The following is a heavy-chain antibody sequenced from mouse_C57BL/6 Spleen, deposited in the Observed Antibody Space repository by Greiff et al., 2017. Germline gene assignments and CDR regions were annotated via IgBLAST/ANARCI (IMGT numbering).Heavy chain of an antibody. CDR2: ISSGGDYI. Sequence: EVKLMESGEGLVKPGGSLKLSCAASGFTFSSYAMSWVRQTPEQRLEWVAYISSGGDYIYYAATVKGRFTISGDNAWNTLYLQLSRLKSEDTAMYYCTRKGGDGYYDYWGQGTTLTVSS. V-gene: IGHV5-9-1*02. D-gene: IGHD2-3*01. CDR3: TRKGGDGYYDY. J-gene: IGHJ2*01. CDR1: GFTFSSYA.